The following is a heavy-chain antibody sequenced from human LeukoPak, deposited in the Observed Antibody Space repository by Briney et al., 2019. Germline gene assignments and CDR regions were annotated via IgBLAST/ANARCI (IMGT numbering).Heavy chain of an antibody. D-gene: IGHD6-13*01. CDR3: AILPYSSSSSVGYFQH. Sequence: ASVKVSCKASGYSLTSYAMHWLRQAPGQRLEWMGWINTGNGNPKYSQRFQDRVTITSDTSANTASMELSRLRSEDTAVYYCAILPYSSSSSVGYFQHWGQGTLVTVSS. V-gene: IGHV1-3*04. CDR2: INTGNGNP. CDR1: GYSLTSYA. J-gene: IGHJ1*01.